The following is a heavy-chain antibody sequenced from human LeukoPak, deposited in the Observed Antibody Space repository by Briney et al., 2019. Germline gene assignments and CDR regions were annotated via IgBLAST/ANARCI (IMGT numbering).Heavy chain of an antibody. D-gene: IGHD6-13*01. CDR2: IYYSGST. CDR1: GGSLSSSSYY. Sequence: PSETLSLTCTVSGGSLSSSSYYWGWIRQPPGKGLEWIASIYYSGSTYYNPSLESRVTISVDTSKNQFSLKLSSVTAADTAVYYCARGVAAVGWYFDLWGRGTLVTVSS. CDR3: ARGVAAVGWYFDL. V-gene: IGHV4-39*01. J-gene: IGHJ2*01.